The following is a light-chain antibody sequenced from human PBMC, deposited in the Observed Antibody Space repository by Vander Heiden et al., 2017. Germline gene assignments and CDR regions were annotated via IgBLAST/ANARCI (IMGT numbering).Light chain of an antibody. CDR3: QQYNNWPRT. V-gene: IGKV3-15*01. CDR2: GAS. CDR1: QSVSSS. J-gene: IGKJ1*01. Sequence: IVMTQPPATLSVSPGERATLSCRASQSVSSSLSGYQQKPGQAPRLLIYGASTRATGSPARFSGSGSGTEVTLTISSLQSEDFAVYYCQQYNNWPRTFGQGTKVEIK.